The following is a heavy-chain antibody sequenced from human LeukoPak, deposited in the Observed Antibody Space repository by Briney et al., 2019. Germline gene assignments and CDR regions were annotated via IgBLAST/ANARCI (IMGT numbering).Heavy chain of an antibody. Sequence: ASVKVSCEASGYTFTSYDINWVRQATGQGLEWMGWMNPNSGNTGYAQKFQGRVTMTRDTSTSTVYMELSSLRSEDTAVYYCARGNYGSGVNWFDPWGQGTLVTVSS. CDR2: MNPNSGNT. D-gene: IGHD3-10*01. CDR1: GYTFTSYD. V-gene: IGHV1-8*01. CDR3: ARGNYGSGVNWFDP. J-gene: IGHJ5*02.